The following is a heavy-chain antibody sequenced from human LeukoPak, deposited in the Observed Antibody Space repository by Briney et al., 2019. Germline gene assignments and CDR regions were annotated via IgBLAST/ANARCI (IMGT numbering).Heavy chain of an antibody. CDR2: ISAYNGNT. CDR3: ARTHITMVRGVIITMAFDI. J-gene: IGHJ3*02. D-gene: IGHD3-10*01. V-gene: IGHV1-18*01. CDR1: GYTFTSYG. Sequence: ASVKVSCKASGYTFTSYGISWVRQAPGQGLEWMGWISAYNGNTNYAQKLQSRVTMTTDTSTSTAYMELRSLRSDDTAVYYCARTHITMVRGVIITMAFDIWGQGTMVTVSS.